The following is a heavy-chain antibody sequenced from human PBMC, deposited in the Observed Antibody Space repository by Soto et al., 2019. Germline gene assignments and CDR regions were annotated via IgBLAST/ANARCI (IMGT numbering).Heavy chain of an antibody. J-gene: IGHJ6*02. D-gene: IGHD2-8*01. Sequence: SETLSLTCAVSGGSISSGGYSWSWIRQPPGKGLEWIGYIYHSGSTYYNPSLKSRVTISVDRSKNQFSLKLSSVTAADTAAYNCARLGAGGYCTNGVCDKSDYYYGMDVWGQGTTVTVSS. CDR2: IYHSGST. V-gene: IGHV4-30-2*01. CDR3: ARLGAGGYCTNGVCDKSDYYYGMDV. CDR1: GGSISSGGYS.